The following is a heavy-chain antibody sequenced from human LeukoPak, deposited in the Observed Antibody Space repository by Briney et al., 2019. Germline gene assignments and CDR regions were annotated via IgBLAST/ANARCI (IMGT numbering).Heavy chain of an antibody. CDR2: INPTSANT. CDR1: GYTFTPYY. J-gene: IGHJ4*02. Sequence: ASVKVSCKAYGYTFTPYYMHWVRQAPGQGLEWMLIINPTSANTRYAQKFQGRVTMTRDTSTSTVYMELSSLTSEDTAVYYCARDQRGGRISWYSHFDFWGQGTLVTVSS. CDR3: ARDQRGGRISWYSHFDF. V-gene: IGHV1-46*01. D-gene: IGHD6-13*01.